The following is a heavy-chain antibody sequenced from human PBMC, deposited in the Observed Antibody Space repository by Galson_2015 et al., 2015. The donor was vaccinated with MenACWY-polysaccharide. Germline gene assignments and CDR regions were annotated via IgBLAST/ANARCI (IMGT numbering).Heavy chain of an antibody. CDR3: ARVRLRDVGRYFDC. CDR2: IKQDGSER. D-gene: IGHD1-26*01. V-gene: IGHV3-7*01. Sequence: SLRLSCAASEFTFSSFWMAWVRQAPGKGLEWVANIKQDGSERYYVDSVQGRFTTSRDNAENSLFLQMNSLRAEDTAVYYCARVRLRDVGRYFDCWGQGTLVTVSS. J-gene: IGHJ4*02. CDR1: EFTFSSFW.